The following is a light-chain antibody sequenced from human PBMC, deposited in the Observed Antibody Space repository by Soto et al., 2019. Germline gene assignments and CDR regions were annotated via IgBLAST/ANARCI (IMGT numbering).Light chain of an antibody. J-gene: IGLJ1*01. CDR3: SSFTTSSTLDV. CDR1: SSDVGRYNY. Sequence: QSALTQPASVSGSPGQSITISCTETSSDVGRYNYVSWYQHHPGKAPKLIIYDVTDRPSGVSDRFSGSKSGNTASLTISGLQAEDEADYYCSSFTTSSTLDVFGTGTK. CDR2: DVT. V-gene: IGLV2-14*03.